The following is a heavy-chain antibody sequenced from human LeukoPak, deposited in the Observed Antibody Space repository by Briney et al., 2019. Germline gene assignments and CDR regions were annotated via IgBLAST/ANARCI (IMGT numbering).Heavy chain of an antibody. CDR3: ARDRRGGYCSSTSCYYSDGMDV. CDR2: ISWNSGSI. Sequence: GGSLRLSCAASGFTFDDYAMHWVRQAPGKGLEWVSGISWNSGSIGYADSVKGRFTISRDNAKNSLYLQMNSLRAEDTALYYCARDRRGGYCSSTSCYYSDGMDVWGQGTTVTVSS. J-gene: IGHJ6*02. V-gene: IGHV3-9*01. CDR1: GFTFDDYA. D-gene: IGHD2-2*01.